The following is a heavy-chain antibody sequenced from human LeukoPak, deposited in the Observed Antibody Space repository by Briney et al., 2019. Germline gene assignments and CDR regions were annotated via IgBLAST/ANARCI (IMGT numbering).Heavy chain of an antibody. CDR1: GFTFSDYS. V-gene: IGHV3-11*01. CDR2: ISSGPNTI. J-gene: IGHJ4*02. Sequence: GGSLRLSCAASGFTFSDYSMSWIRQAPGKGLEWVSYISSGPNTIYYADSVKGRFTISRDNAMNSLYLQMNSLGAEDTAVYYCARDGECSGGTCYHDYWGQGTLVTVSS. D-gene: IGHD2-15*01. CDR3: ARDGECSGGTCYHDY.